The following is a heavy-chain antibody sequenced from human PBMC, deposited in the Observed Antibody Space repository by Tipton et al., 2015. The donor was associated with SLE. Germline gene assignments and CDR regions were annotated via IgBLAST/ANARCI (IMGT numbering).Heavy chain of an antibody. CDR3: ARRMVFGGDYFDY. V-gene: IGHV4-34*01. CDR2: INHTGST. D-gene: IGHD3-10*02. J-gene: IGHJ4*02. Sequence: TLSLTCAVYGGSFSGYSWSWIRQPPGKGLEWIGEINHTGSTNYNPSLKSRVTISVDTSKNQFSLKLNSVTAADTAVYFCARRMVFGGDYFDYWGQGTLVTVSS. CDR1: GGSFSGYS.